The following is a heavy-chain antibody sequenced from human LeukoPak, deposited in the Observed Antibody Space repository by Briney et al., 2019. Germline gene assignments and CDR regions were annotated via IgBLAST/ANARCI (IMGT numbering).Heavy chain of an antibody. V-gene: IGHV1-46*01. CDR3: ASNPRDGYNSWYMDV. CDR1: GYTFTSYY. D-gene: IGHD5-24*01. J-gene: IGHJ6*03. CDR2: INPSGGST. Sequence: GASVTVSCKASGYTFTSYYMHWVRQAPGQGLEWMGIINPSGGSTSYAQKFQGRVTMTRDMSTSTVYMELSSLRSEDTAVYYCASNPRDGYNSWYMDVWGKGTTVTVSS.